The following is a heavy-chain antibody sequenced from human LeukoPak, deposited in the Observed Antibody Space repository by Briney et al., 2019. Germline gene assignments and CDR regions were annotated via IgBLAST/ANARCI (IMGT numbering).Heavy chain of an antibody. CDR2: INHSGST. CDR1: GGSFSGYY. J-gene: IGHJ4*02. Sequence: SETLSLTCAVYGGSFSGYYWSWIRQPPGKGLEWIGEINHSGSTNYNPSLKSRVTISVDTSKNQFSLKLSSVTAADTAVYYCARGRNYYDSGSYYSYWGQGTLVTVSS. V-gene: IGHV4-34*01. CDR3: ARGRNYYDSGSYYSY. D-gene: IGHD3-10*01.